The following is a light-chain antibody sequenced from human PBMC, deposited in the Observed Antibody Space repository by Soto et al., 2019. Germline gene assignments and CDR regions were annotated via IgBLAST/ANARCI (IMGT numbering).Light chain of an antibody. V-gene: IGKV3-11*01. CDR2: DAS. CDR3: HQRNQ. J-gene: IGKJ5*01. Sequence: EIVLTQSPATLSLSPGEGATVSCRASQSVSSHLAWYQQKRGQAPRLLIYDASSRASGIPARFSGRGSGTDFTLTISSVEPEDFAMYYCHQRNQFGQGTRLEIK. CDR1: QSVSSH.